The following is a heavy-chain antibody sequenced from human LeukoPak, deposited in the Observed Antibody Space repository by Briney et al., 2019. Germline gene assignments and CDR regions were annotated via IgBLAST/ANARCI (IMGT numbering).Heavy chain of an antibody. D-gene: IGHD6-19*01. CDR3: ARSIRGYSSGWYYFDY. CDR1: GGSIRSSTDY. J-gene: IGHJ4*02. V-gene: IGHV4-39*07. Sequence: SETLSLTCTVSGGSIRSSTDYWGWLRPPPGRELEGIESIYYSGSTYYNPSLKSRLTISVDTSKIQFSVKLSSVTAADTAVYYCARSIRGYSSGWYYFDYWGQGTLITVSS. CDR2: IYYSGST.